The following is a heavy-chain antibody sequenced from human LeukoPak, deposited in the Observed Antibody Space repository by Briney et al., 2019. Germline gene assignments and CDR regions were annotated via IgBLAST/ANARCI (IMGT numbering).Heavy chain of an antibody. D-gene: IGHD4-17*01. CDR3: TRAFEYGWFDP. V-gene: IGHV1-2*02. Sequence: ASVKVSCKASGYTFSDYFTHWVRQAPGQGLEWMGWINPKTGGTTYAQKFQGRVTMTWDMSITTAYMDLSKLRSDDTAVYYCTRAFEYGWFDPWGQGTLVIVSS. CDR2: INPKTGGT. CDR1: GYTFSDYF. J-gene: IGHJ5*02.